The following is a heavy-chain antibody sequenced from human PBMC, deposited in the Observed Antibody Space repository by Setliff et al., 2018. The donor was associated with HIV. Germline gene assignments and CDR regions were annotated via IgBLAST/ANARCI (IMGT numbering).Heavy chain of an antibody. V-gene: IGHV4-59*12. D-gene: IGHD6-19*01. Sequence: PSETLSLTCTVSGVSISSYYWSWIRQPPGKGLEYIGYIYSNGGTNYNPSLKSRVTISVDTSKNQFSLKLSSVTAADTAVYYCARRSGWSLDYWGQGTLVTVSS. CDR1: GVSISSYY. CDR3: ARRSGWSLDY. CDR2: IYSNGGT. J-gene: IGHJ4*02.